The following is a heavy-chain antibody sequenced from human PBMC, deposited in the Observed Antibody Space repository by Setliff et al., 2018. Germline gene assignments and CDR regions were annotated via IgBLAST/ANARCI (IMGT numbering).Heavy chain of an antibody. CDR2: IKQDGSEK. Sequence: PGGSLRLSCAASGFTFSNYWMSWVRQAPGKGLEWVANIKQDGSEKYYVDSVKGRFTISRDHAKNTLSLQMTNLSAEDTAVYYCARDRSGGRDYWGQGTLVTVSS. J-gene: IGHJ4*02. D-gene: IGHD6-25*01. V-gene: IGHV3-7*01. CDR3: ARDRSGGRDY. CDR1: GFTFSNYW.